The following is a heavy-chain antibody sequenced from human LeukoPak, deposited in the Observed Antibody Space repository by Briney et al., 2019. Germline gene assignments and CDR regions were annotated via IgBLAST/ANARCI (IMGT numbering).Heavy chain of an antibody. Sequence: SETLSLTCAVSGGSISSGGYSWSWIRQPPGKGLEWIGYIYHSGSTYYNPSLKSRVTISVDTSKNQFSLKLSSVTAADTAVYYCARSRRGSLRYFDWLSPFDYWGQGTLVTVSS. D-gene: IGHD3-9*01. CDR1: GGSISSGGYS. V-gene: IGHV4-30-2*01. CDR2: IYHSGST. CDR3: ARSRRGSLRYFDWLSPFDY. J-gene: IGHJ4*02.